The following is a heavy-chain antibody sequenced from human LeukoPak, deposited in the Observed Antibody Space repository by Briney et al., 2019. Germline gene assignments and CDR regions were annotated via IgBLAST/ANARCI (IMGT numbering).Heavy chain of an antibody. V-gene: IGHV4-4*07. CDR1: GGSISSYY. J-gene: IGHJ4*02. Sequence: SETLSLTCTVSGGSISSYYWSWIRQPAGKGLEWIGRIYTSGSTNYNPSLKSRVTMSVDTSKNQLSLKLSSVTAADTAVYYCARVGLSSSSRSLYYFDYWGQGTLVTVSS. D-gene: IGHD6-13*01. CDR3: ARVGLSSSSRSLYYFDY. CDR2: IYTSGST.